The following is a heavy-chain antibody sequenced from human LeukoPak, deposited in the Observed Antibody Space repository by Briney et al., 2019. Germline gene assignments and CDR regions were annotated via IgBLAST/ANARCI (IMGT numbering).Heavy chain of an antibody. CDR2: ISAYNGNT. CDR1: GYTFTSYG. V-gene: IGHV1-18*01. J-gene: IGHJ5*02. CDR3: ARGGSYCNGGSCYPWFDP. Sequence: ASVKVSCKASGYTFTSYGISWVRQAPGQGLKWMGWISAYNGNTNYAQKLQGRVTMTTDTSTSTAYMELRSLRSDDTAVYYCARGGSYCNGGSCYPWFDPWGQGTLVTVSS. D-gene: IGHD2-15*01.